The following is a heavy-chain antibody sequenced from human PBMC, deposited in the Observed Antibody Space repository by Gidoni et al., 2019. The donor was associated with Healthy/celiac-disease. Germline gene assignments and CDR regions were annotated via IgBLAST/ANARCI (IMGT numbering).Heavy chain of an antibody. J-gene: IGHJ4*02. CDR3: ARSLRFLEWEPAFDY. V-gene: IGHV3-64*01. D-gene: IGHD3-3*01. CDR2: ISSNGGST. Sequence: EVQLVESGGGLVQPGGSLRLSCAASGFPFSSYAMHWVRQAPGKGLEYVSAISSNGGSTYYANSVKGRFTISRDNSKNTLYLQMGSLRAEDMAVYYCARSLRFLEWEPAFDYWGQGTLVTVSS. CDR1: GFPFSSYA.